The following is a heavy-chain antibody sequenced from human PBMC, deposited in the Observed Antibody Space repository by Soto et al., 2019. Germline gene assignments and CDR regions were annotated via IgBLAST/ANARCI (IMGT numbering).Heavy chain of an antibody. CDR1: GYAISSGYH. D-gene: IGHD2-15*01. J-gene: IGHJ5*02. CDR2: VHYSGNT. V-gene: IGHV4-38-2*02. CDR3: ARQDRVVAEGRWFDP. Sequence: SDTLSLTCTVSGYAISSGYHWAWIRQPPGKGLEWLGSVHYSGNTYYNPSLKSRLTISVDKSKNQFSLNLSSVTAADTAVYYCARQDRVVAEGRWFDPWGQGTLVTVSS.